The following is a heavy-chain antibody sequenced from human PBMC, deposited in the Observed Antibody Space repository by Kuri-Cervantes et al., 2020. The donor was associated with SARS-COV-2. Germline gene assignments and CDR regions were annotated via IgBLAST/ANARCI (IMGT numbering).Heavy chain of an antibody. CDR2: INSSGNTI. D-gene: IGHD1-14*01. J-gene: IGHJ4*02. CDR1: EFAFSKYR. CDR3: ATGSSY. V-gene: IGHV3-48*03. Sequence: GGSLRLSCVVSEFAFSKYRMHWVRQAPGKGLEWVSNINSSGNTIYYADSVKGRFTISRDNAKNSLYLQMNSLRAEDTAVYYCATGSSYWGQGTLVTVSS.